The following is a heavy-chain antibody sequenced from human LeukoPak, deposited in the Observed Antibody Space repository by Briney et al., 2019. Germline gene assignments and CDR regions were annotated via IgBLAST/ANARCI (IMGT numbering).Heavy chain of an antibody. CDR3: ARARSKVGTPTFDY. CDR2: INSGSSTI. CDR1: GFTFSDYS. J-gene: IGHJ4*02. Sequence: GGSLRLSCAASGFTFSDYSMNWVRQAPGKGLEWVSYINSGSSTIYYVDSVEGRFTISRDNAKNSLYLQMNSLRDEDTAVYHCARARSKVGTPTFDYWGQGTLVTVSS. V-gene: IGHV3-48*02. D-gene: IGHD4-23*01.